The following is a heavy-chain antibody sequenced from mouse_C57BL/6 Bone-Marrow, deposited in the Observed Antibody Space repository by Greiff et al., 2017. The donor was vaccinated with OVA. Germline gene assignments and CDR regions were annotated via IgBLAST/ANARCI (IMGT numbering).Heavy chain of an antibody. CDR1: GYTFTSYW. V-gene: IGHV1-64*01. CDR2: IHPNSGST. Sequence: VQLQQPGAELVKPGASVKLSCKASGYTFTSYWMHWVKQRPGQGLEWIGMIHPNSGSTNYNEKFKSKATLTVDKSSSTAYMQLSSLTSEDSAVYYCAILLRYLWYFDVWGTGTTVTVSS. D-gene: IGHD1-1*01. J-gene: IGHJ1*03. CDR3: AILLRYLWYFDV.